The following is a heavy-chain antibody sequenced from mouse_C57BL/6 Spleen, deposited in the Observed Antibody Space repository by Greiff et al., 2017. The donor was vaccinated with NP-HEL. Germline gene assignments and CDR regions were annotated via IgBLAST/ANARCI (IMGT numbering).Heavy chain of an antibody. V-gene: IGHV5-17*01. CDR3: ARRTITTVVDFDY. CDR1: GFTFSDYG. Sequence: EVKLVESGGGLVKPGGSLKLSCAASGFTFSDYGMHWVRQAPEKGLEWVAYISSGSSTIYYADTVKGRFTISRDNAKNTLFLQMTSLRSEDTAMYYCARRTITTVVDFDYWGQGTTLTVSS. D-gene: IGHD1-1*01. J-gene: IGHJ2*01. CDR2: ISSGSSTI.